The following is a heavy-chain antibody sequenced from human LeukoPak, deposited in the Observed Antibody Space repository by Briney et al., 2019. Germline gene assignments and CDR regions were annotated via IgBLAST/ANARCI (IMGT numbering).Heavy chain of an antibody. CDR2: ISSSSSYI. Sequence: GGSLRLSCAASGLTFSSYSMNWVRQAPGKGLEWVSSISSSSSYIYYADSVKGRFTISRDNAKNSLYLQMNSLRAEDTAVYYCARGARYCSGGSCPREAFDIWGQGTMVTVSS. J-gene: IGHJ3*02. V-gene: IGHV3-21*01. D-gene: IGHD2-15*01. CDR3: ARGARYCSGGSCPREAFDI. CDR1: GLTFSSYS.